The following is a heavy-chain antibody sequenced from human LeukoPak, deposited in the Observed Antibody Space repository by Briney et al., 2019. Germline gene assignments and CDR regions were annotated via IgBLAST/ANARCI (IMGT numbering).Heavy chain of an antibody. Sequence: GGSLRLSCAASVFTFSSYSMNCVRQAPGKGLEWVSSISSSSYIYYADSVKGRFTISRDNAKNSLYLQMNSLRAEDTAVYYCARGEEMAQLFDYWGQGTLVTVSS. J-gene: IGHJ4*02. CDR3: ARGEEMAQLFDY. V-gene: IGHV3-21*01. CDR1: VFTFSSYS. CDR2: ISSSSYI. D-gene: IGHD5-24*01.